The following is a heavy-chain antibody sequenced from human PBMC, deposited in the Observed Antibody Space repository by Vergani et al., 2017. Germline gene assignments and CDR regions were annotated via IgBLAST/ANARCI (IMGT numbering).Heavy chain of an antibody. V-gene: IGHV3-74*01. Sequence: EVQLVDSGGGLVQPGGSLRLSCAASGFTFSSYWMHWVRQAPGKGLVWVSRINSDGSSINYADSVKGRFTISRDNAKNTLYLQMNSLRAEDTAVYYCARAPGGYTYDYACDYWGQGTLVTVSS. CDR3: ARAPGGYTYDYACDY. D-gene: IGHD5-18*01. CDR2: INSDGSSI. CDR1: GFTFSSYW. J-gene: IGHJ4*02.